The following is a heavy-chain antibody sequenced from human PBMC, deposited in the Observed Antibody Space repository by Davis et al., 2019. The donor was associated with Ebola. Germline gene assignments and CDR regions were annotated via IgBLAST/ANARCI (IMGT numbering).Heavy chain of an antibody. V-gene: IGHV3-30-3*01. J-gene: IGHJ1*01. CDR1: GFTFSNYA. CDR2: ISFDGSSK. Sequence: GESLKISCAASGFTFSNYAIHWVRQAPGKGLQWVARISFDGSSKYYADSVKGRFTISRDNSKNTLYLQMNSLRAEDTAVYYCARHTAMEHWGQGTLVTVSS. CDR3: ARHTAMEH. D-gene: IGHD5-18*01.